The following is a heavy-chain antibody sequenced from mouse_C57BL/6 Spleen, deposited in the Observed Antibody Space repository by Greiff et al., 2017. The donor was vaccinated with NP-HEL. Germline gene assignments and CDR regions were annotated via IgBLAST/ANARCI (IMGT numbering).Heavy chain of an antibody. V-gene: IGHV3-5*01. J-gene: IGHJ1*03. CDR1: GISITTGNYR. CDR2: IYYSGTI. Sequence: EVKLMESGPGLVKPSQTVFLTCTVTGISITTGNYRWSWIRQFPGNKLEWIGYIYYSGTITYNPSLTSRTTITRDTPKNQFFLEMNSLTAEDTATYDCARVGSSLYWYFDVWGTGTTVTVSS. CDR3: ARVGSSLYWYFDV. D-gene: IGHD1-1*01.